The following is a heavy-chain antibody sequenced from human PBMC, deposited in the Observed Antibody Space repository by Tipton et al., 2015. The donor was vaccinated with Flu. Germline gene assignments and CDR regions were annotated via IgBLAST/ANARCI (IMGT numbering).Heavy chain of an antibody. CDR1: GFTFSSYA. CDR2: IRGSDDST. J-gene: IGHJ4*02. Sequence: SLRLSCAASGFTFSSYAMSWVRQAPGKGLEWVSAIRGSDDSTYYADSVKGRFTISRDNSKNTLFLQMNGLRDEDMAVYYCAKGEGGADHDFWSAYLTGWGQGTLVTVSS. V-gene: IGHV3-23*01. D-gene: IGHD3-3*01. CDR3: AKGEGGADHDFWSAYLTG.